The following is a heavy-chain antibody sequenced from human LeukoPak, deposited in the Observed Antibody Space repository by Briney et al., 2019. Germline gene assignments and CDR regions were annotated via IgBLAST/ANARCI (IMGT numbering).Heavy chain of an antibody. CDR1: GGYFSGYY. CDR3: ARTQVPTATYYYYYYVDV. D-gene: IGHD2-2*01. V-gene: IGHV4-34*01. Sequence: SETLSLTCAVYGGYFSGYYWSWLRQPPGKGLDWVGEINHSGSTNYHPSLQRRFTISVDTSKHHFSLTVISLSAAGGAVHLFARTQVPTATYYYYYYVDVWGKETTVTVS. CDR2: INHSGST. J-gene: IGHJ6*03.